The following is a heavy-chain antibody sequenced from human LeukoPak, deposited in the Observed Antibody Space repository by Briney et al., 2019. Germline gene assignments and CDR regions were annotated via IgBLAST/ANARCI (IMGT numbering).Heavy chain of an antibody. V-gene: IGHV4-4*07. CDR1: GGSISSYY. D-gene: IGHD6-13*01. CDR3: ARAIAAPPYNWFDP. Sequence: KSSETLSLTCTVSGGSISSYYWSWIRQPAGKGLEWIGRIYTSGSTNYSPSLKSRVTMSVDTSKNQFSLKLSSVTAADTAVYYCARAIAAPPYNWFDPWGQGTLVTVSS. CDR2: IYTSGST. J-gene: IGHJ5*02.